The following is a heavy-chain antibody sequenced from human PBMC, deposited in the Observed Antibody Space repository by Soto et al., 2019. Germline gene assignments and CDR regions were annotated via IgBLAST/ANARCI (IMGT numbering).Heavy chain of an antibody. Sequence: ASVKVSCKASGYTFTGYYMHWVRQAPGQGLEWMGWINPNSGGTNYAQKFQGRVTMTRDTSISTAYMELSRLRSDDTAVYYCARDRTGVAAAGSEYYYYYGMDVWGQGTTVTVSS. D-gene: IGHD6-13*01. CDR1: GYTFTGYY. CDR3: ARDRTGVAAAGSEYYYYYGMDV. J-gene: IGHJ6*02. CDR2: INPNSGGT. V-gene: IGHV1-2*02.